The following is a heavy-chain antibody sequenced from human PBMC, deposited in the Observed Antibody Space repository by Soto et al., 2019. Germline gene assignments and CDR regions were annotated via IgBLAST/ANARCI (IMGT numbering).Heavy chain of an antibody. Sequence: SETLSLTCTVSGYSISSGYYRGWIRQPPGNGLEWMGSIFHSGNTYDNPSLKSRVTMSVDMSKNQFSLKLSSVTAADTAVYFCARLLDDSRGYYYFDYWGQGALVTVFS. V-gene: IGHV4-38-2*02. CDR3: ARLLDDSRGYYYFDY. CDR2: IFHSGNT. J-gene: IGHJ4*02. CDR1: GYSISSGYY. D-gene: IGHD3-22*01.